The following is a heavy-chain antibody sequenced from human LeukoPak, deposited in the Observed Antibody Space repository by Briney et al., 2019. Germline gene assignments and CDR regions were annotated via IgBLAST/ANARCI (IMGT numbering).Heavy chain of an antibody. D-gene: IGHD5-12*01. J-gene: IGHJ4*02. CDR2: IYYSGST. CDR1: GGSISSYY. Sequence: PSETLSLTCTVSGGSISSYYWSWIRQPPGKGLEWIGSIYYSGSTYYNPSLKSRVTISVDTSKNQFSLKLSSVTAADTAVYYCARHVPVANIDYWGQGTLVTVSS. CDR3: ARHVPVANIDY. V-gene: IGHV4-59*05.